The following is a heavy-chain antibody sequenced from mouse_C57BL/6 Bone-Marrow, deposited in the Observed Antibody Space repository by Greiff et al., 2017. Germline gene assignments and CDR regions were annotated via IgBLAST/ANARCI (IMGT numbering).Heavy chain of an antibody. CDR2: ISSGGSYT. J-gene: IGHJ3*01. D-gene: IGHD2-14*01. CDR3: ARQGYLAY. V-gene: IGHV5-6*01. Sequence: EVKLMESGGDLVKPGGSLKLSCAASGFTFSSYGMSWVRQTPDKRLEWVATISSGGSYTYYPDSVKGRITVARDNAKNTLYLQMSSLKSEETAMYYCARQGYLAYWGQGTLVTVSA. CDR1: GFTFSSYG.